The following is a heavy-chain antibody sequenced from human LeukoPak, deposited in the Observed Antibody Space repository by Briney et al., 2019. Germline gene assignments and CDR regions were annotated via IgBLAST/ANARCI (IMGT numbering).Heavy chain of an antibody. Sequence: SETLSLTCTVSGVSISSYYWSWLRQPAGKGLEWIGRIYTSGSTNYNPSLKSRVTMSVDTSKNQFSLKLSSVTAADTAVYYCARAPPNYDILTGYWGLGYMDVWGKGTTVTVSS. CDR3: ARAPPNYDILTGYWGLGYMDV. V-gene: IGHV4-4*07. J-gene: IGHJ6*03. CDR1: GVSISSYY. CDR2: IYTSGST. D-gene: IGHD3-9*01.